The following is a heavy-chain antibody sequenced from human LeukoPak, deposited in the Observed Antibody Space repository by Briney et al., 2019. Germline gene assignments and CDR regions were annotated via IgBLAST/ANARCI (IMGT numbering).Heavy chain of an antibody. Sequence: GASVKVSCKASGYTFTSYGISWVRQAPGQGLEWMGWISAYNGNTNYAQKLQGKVTMTTDTSTSTAYMELRSLRSDDTAVYYCARDPTYSGSYYYVPYYYGMDVWGQGTTVTVSS. CDR2: ISAYNGNT. D-gene: IGHD1-26*01. V-gene: IGHV1-18*01. CDR3: ARDPTYSGSYYYVPYYYGMDV. CDR1: GYTFTSYG. J-gene: IGHJ6*02.